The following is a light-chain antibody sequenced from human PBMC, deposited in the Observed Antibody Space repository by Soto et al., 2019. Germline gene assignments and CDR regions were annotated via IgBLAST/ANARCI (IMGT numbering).Light chain of an antibody. V-gene: IGLV1-40*01. CDR2: DNH. Sequence: QAVVTQPPSVSGAPGQRVTISCTGSSSNIGAVYDVHWYQQLPGTAPKLLIYDNHNRPSGVPDRFSGSKSGTSASLAITGLQAEDETDYYCQSYDSSLSGYVFGTGTKLTVL. J-gene: IGLJ1*01. CDR3: QSYDSSLSGYV. CDR1: SSNIGAVYD.